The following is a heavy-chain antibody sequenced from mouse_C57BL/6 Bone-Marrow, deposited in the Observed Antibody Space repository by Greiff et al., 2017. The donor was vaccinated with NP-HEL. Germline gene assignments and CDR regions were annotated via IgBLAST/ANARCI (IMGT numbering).Heavy chain of an antibody. CDR1: GYTFTSYG. V-gene: IGHV1-81*01. Sequence: VQLQQSGAELARPGASVKLSCKASGYTFTSYGISWVKQRTGQGLEWIGEIYPRSGNTYYNEKFKGKATLTADKSSSTAYMEIRSLTSEDSAVYFCARPIYDGYYPYYFDYWGQGTTLTVSS. CDR2: IYPRSGNT. CDR3: ARPIYDGYYPYYFDY. D-gene: IGHD2-3*01. J-gene: IGHJ2*01.